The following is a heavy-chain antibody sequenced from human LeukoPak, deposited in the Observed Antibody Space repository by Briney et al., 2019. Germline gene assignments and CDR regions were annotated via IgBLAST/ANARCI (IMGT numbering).Heavy chain of an antibody. Sequence: PGGSLRLSCAASVFTFSSYAMSWVRQAPGKGLEWVSAISGSGGSTYYADSVKGRFTISRDNSKNTLYLQTNSLRAEDTAVYYCEKNPSGYRSGGSWSIYYYYGMDVWGQGTTVTVSS. CDR3: EKNPSGYRSGGSWSIYYYYGMDV. J-gene: IGHJ6*02. CDR1: VFTFSSYA. V-gene: IGHV3-23*01. D-gene: IGHD2-15*01. CDR2: ISGSGGST.